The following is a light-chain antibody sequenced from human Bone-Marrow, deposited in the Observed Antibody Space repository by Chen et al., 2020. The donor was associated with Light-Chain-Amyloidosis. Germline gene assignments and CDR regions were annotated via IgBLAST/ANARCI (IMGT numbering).Light chain of an antibody. V-gene: IGLV6-57*01. CDR3: QSYQGSSQGV. CDR1: SGSIATNY. J-gene: IGLJ3*02. CDR2: EDD. Sequence: NFMLTQPHPVSEPPGKTVIISCTRSSGSIATNYVQWYQQRPVSSPTTVIYEDDQRPSGVPDRFSGSIDRSSNSASITISGLKTEDEADYYCQSYQGSSQGVFGGGTKLTVL.